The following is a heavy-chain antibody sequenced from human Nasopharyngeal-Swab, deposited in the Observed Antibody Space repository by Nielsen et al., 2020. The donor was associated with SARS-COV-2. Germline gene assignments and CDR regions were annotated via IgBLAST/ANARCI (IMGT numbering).Heavy chain of an antibody. Sequence: GESLKISYAASGFTVSRNHMNWVRQAPGKGLEWVSVVYVNGTTSYADSVKGRFTISRDSSRNTLYLQMNGLIAGDTAVYFCAKDVQGDGYSLCDIWGQGTMVTVSS. V-gene: IGHV3-53*01. CDR1: GFTVSRNH. CDR2: VYVNGTT. D-gene: IGHD5-24*01. CDR3: AKDVQGDGYSLCDI. J-gene: IGHJ3*02.